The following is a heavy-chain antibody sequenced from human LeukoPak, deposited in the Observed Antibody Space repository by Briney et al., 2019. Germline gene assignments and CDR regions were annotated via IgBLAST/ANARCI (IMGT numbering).Heavy chain of an antibody. CDR3: AKERGTSGECDFDI. Sequence: GGSLRLSCAASGFTFSSNWMSWVRQAPGKGLEWVANIKPDGSEKYYVDSVKGRFTISRDNAKNSLYLQMNSLRADDTAVYYCAKERGTSGECDFDIWGQGTMVTVSS. V-gene: IGHV3-7*03. CDR1: GFTFSSNW. J-gene: IGHJ3*02. CDR2: IKPDGSEK. D-gene: IGHD3-10*01.